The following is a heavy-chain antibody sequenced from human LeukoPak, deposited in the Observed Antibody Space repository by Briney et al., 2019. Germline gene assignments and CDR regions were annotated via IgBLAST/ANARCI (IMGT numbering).Heavy chain of an antibody. V-gene: IGHV4-4*02. CDR1: GGSISSSNW. Sequence: PSETLSLTCAVSGGSISSSNWWSWVRQPPGKGLEWIGEIYHSGSTNYSPSLKSRVTISVDKSKNQFSLKLSSVTAADTAVYYCARMHSGYSYGPDFDYWGQGTLVTVSS. D-gene: IGHD5-18*01. J-gene: IGHJ4*02. CDR2: IYHSGST. CDR3: ARMHSGYSYGPDFDY.